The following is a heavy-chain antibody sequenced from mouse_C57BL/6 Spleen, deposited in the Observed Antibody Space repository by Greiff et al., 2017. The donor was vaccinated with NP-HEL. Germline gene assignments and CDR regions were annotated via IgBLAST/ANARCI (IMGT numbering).Heavy chain of an antibody. CDR1: GYTFTSYW. CDR3: ARQDYDGYYYAMDY. J-gene: IGHJ4*01. CDR2: IYPSDSET. V-gene: IGHV1-61*01. D-gene: IGHD2-4*01. Sequence: QVQLQQPGAELVRPGSSVKLSCKASGYTFTSYWMDWVKQRPGQGLEWIGNIYPSDSETHYNQKFKDKATLTVDKSSSTAYMQLSSLTSEDSAVYYCARQDYDGYYYAMDYWGQGTSVTVSS.